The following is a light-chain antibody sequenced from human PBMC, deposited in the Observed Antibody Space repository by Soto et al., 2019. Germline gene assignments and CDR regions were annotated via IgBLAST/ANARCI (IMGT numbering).Light chain of an antibody. V-gene: IGKV3-11*01. J-gene: IGKJ4*01. CDR1: QSVSSY. Sequence: EIALTQSPATLSLSPGQRATLSCRPSQSVSSYLAWYQQKPGQAPRLLIYDASNRATGIPDRFSGSGSGTDLTLTISSLEPEDFAVYDCQPYERWLPLTFCGGTKVDI. CDR3: QPYERWLPLT. CDR2: DAS.